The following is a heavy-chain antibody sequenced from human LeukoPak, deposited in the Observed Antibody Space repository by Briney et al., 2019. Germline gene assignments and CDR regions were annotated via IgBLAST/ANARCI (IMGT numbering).Heavy chain of an antibody. CDR1: GGSVSSYY. CDR2: IYYSGST. J-gene: IGHJ3*01. V-gene: IGHV4-59*02. Sequence: SETLSLTCTVSGGSVSSYYWSWIRQPPGKGLEWIGYIYYSGSTNYNPSLKSRVTISVDTSKNQFSLKLSSVTAADTAVYYCARAQAQDGYNPWGQGTMVTVSS. CDR3: ARAQAQDGYNP. D-gene: IGHD5-24*01.